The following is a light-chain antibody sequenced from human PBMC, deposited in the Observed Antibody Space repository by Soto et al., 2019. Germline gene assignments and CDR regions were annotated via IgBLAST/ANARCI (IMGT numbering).Light chain of an antibody. Sequence: EIVLTQSPGTLSLSPGERATLSCRASQSVSSSYLAWYLQKPGQAPWLLIYGVSTRAIGIPDRFSGRGSGTDFTLTISRLEPEVFAVYYCQQYGSSTETFGQGTKVEIK. J-gene: IGKJ1*01. CDR1: QSVSSSY. V-gene: IGKV3-20*01. CDR3: QQYGSSTET. CDR2: GVS.